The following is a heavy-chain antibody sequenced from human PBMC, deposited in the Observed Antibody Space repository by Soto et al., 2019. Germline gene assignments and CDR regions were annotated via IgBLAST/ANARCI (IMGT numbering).Heavy chain of an antibody. J-gene: IGHJ6*01. CDR3: ASRHVVLLWFGYNTAYKYGMDV. D-gene: IGHD3-10*01. V-gene: IGHV4-34*02. Sequence: QVQLQQWGAGLLKSSETLSLTCAVYGGSFSGYYWSWIRQPPGKGLEWIGEINHSGSTNYNPSLKSLVTTSIDTSKTQFSLKLSSVTAADKAVYYCASRHVVLLWFGYNTAYKYGMDVWGQGTTVTVSS. CDR2: INHSGST. CDR1: GGSFSGYY.